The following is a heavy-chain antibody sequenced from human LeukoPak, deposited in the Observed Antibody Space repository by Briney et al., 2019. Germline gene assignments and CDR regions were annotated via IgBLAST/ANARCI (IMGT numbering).Heavy chain of an antibody. Sequence: GGSLRLSCAASGFTFDDYGMSWVRQAPGKGLEWVSVIYSGGSTYYADSVKGRFTISRDNSKNTLYLQMNSLRAEDTAVYYCAGYFSGIFDYWGQGTLVTVSS. CDR3: AGYFSGIFDY. CDR2: IYSGGST. D-gene: IGHD3-10*01. V-gene: IGHV3-66*01. J-gene: IGHJ4*02. CDR1: GFTFDDYG.